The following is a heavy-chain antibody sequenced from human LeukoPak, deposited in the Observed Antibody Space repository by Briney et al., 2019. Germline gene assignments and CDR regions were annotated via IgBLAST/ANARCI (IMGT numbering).Heavy chain of an antibody. Sequence: PSETLSLTCTVSGASISSYYWSWIRQPPGKGLEWIGYIYYSGTTNYNPSLKSRVTISVDTSKNQFSLKLSSVTAADTAVYYCARGSGYDPFPDYWGQGTLVTVSS. J-gene: IGHJ4*02. CDR3: ARGSGYDPFPDY. D-gene: IGHD5-12*01. CDR1: GASISSYY. CDR2: IYYSGTT. V-gene: IGHV4-59*01.